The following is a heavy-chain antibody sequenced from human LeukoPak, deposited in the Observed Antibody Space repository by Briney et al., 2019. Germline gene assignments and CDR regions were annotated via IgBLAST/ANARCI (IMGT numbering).Heavy chain of an antibody. CDR1: GYTFTSYD. J-gene: IGHJ4*02. CDR3: SRGRF. CDR2: MNPNSGNT. V-gene: IGHV1-8*01. Sequence: ASVTVSCKSSGYTFTSYDINWVRQATGQGLEWMGWMNPNSGNTGYAQKFQGRVTMTSNTSITTAYMYLSSLRSEDTAVSYCSRGRFWRQGTLVSVFS.